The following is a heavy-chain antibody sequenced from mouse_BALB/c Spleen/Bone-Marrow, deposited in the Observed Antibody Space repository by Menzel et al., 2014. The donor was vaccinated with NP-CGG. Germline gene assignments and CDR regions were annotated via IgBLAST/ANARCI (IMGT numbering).Heavy chain of an antibody. CDR1: GYTFTDYY. CDR2: IYPGGGNT. Sequence: QVQLQHSGPELVKPGASVKISCKASGYTFTDYYINWVKQKPGQGLEWIGWIYPGGGNTKYNEKFKGKATLTVDTSSSTAYMQLSSLTSEDTAVYFCARPPYYYGSSYYWYFDVWGAGTTVTVSS. D-gene: IGHD1-1*01. CDR3: ARPPYYYGSSYYWYFDV. J-gene: IGHJ1*01. V-gene: IGHV1-84*02.